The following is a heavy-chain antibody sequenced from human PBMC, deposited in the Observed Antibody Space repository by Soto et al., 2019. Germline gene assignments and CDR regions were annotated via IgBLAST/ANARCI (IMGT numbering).Heavy chain of an antibody. Sequence: ASVKVSCKASGYTFTSYYMHWVRQAPGQGLEWMGIINPSSGSTSYAQKFQGWVTMTRDTSISTAYMELSRLRSDDTAVYYCAREGCSGGSCYSALYYYYGMDVWGQGTTVTVSS. CDR1: GYTFTSYY. CDR2: INPSSGST. CDR3: AREGCSGGSCYSALYYYYGMDV. J-gene: IGHJ6*02. D-gene: IGHD2-15*01. V-gene: IGHV1-2*04.